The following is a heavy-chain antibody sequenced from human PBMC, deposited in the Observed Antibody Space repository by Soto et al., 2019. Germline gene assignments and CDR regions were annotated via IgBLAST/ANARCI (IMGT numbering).Heavy chain of an antibody. D-gene: IGHD4-4*01. J-gene: IGHJ6*02. CDR1: GGTFSSYT. Sequence: SVKVSFKASGGTFSSYTMSWVRQAPGQGLEWMGGIIPIFGTTTYAHKFQGRVTITADESTSTVYMELSSLRGEDTAVYYCARGALTTLAYYYGMDVWGQGTTVTVSS. CDR2: IIPIFGTT. CDR3: ARGALTTLAYYYGMDV. V-gene: IGHV1-69*13.